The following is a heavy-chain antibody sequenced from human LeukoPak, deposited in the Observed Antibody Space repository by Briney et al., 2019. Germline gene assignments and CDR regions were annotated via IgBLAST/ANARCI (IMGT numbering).Heavy chain of an antibody. V-gene: IGHV3-7*01. J-gene: IGHJ4*02. CDR1: GFTFSSYW. D-gene: IGHD3-22*01. CDR3: ARDGLYYYDSSGYYWKY. Sequence: GGSLRLSCAASGFTFSSYWMSWVRQAPGKGLEWVSNIKQDGSEKYYVDSVKGRFTISRDNAKNSLYLQMNSLRAEDTAVYYCARDGLYYYDSSGYYWKYWGQGTLVTVSS. CDR2: IKQDGSEK.